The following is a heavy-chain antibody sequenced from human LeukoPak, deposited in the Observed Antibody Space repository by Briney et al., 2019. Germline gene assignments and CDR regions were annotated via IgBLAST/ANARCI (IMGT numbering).Heavy chain of an antibody. Sequence: GGSLRLSCAASGFTFSDYYMSWIRQAPGKGLDWVSYISSSGSTIYYADSVKGRFTISRDNAKNSLYLQMNSLRGEDTAVYYCAKSRGIYDNSGWRTFDYWGQGTLVTVSS. CDR3: AKSRGIYDNSGWRTFDY. V-gene: IGHV3-11*01. D-gene: IGHD6-19*01. CDR1: GFTFSDYY. CDR2: ISSSGSTI. J-gene: IGHJ4*02.